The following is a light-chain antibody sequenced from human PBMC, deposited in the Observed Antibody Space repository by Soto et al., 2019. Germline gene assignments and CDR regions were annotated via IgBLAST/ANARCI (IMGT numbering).Light chain of an antibody. CDR3: QSYASSLSGVV. CDR1: SSNIGAGYD. Sequence: QSVLTQPPSVSGAPGQRVTISCTGSSSNIGAGYDVHWYQQLPGTAPKLLIYGNSNRPSGVPDRFSGSKSGTSPSLAITGLQAEDEADHYYQSYASSLSGVVFGGGTKLPVL. CDR2: GNS. J-gene: IGLJ2*01. V-gene: IGLV1-40*01.